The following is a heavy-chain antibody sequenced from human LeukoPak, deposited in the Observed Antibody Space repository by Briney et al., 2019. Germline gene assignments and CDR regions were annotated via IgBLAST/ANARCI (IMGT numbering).Heavy chain of an antibody. CDR3: AKSVVSGPGGYYLDY. J-gene: IGHJ4*02. Sequence: GGSLRLSCAASGFTFDDYAMHWVRQAPGKGLEWVSGISWNSGSIGYADSVKGRFTISRDNAKNSLYLQMNSLRAEDTALYYWAKSVVSGPGGYYLDYGAQETGVTVPS. CDR2: ISWNSGSI. D-gene: IGHD3-10*01. V-gene: IGHV3-9*01. CDR1: GFTFDDYA.